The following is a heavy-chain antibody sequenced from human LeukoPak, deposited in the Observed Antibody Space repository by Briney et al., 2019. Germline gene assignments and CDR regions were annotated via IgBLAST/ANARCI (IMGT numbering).Heavy chain of an antibody. Sequence: ASVKVSCKASGYTFINYGVNWVRQAPGQGLEWMGWISAYNANTNYAQKLQGRVTMTTDTSTSTAYMELRSLRSDDTVVYYCARGDLGEYFDYRGQGALVTVSS. CDR2: ISAYNANT. CDR3: ARGDLGEYFDY. CDR1: GYTFINYG. V-gene: IGHV1-18*01. J-gene: IGHJ4*02.